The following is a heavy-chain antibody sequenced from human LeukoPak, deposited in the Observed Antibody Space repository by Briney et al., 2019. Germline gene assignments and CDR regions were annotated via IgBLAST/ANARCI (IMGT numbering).Heavy chain of an antibody. CDR1: GFTFSSYG. J-gene: IGHJ6*02. D-gene: IGHD3-22*01. V-gene: IGHV3-30*18. Sequence: GRSLRLSCAASGFTFSSYGMHWVRQAPGKGLEWVAVISYDGSNKYCADSVKGRFTISRDNSKNTLYLQMNSLRAEDTAVYYCAKDSYYYDSSGHLPQAPGGMDVWGQGTTVTVSS. CDR2: ISYDGSNK. CDR3: AKDSYYYDSSGHLPQAPGGMDV.